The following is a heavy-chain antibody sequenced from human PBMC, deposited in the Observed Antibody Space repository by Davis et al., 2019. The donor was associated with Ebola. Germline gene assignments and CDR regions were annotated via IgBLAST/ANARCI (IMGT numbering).Heavy chain of an antibody. Sequence: ASVKVSCKASGYTFTSYGISWVRQAPGQRLEWMGWINAGNGNTKYSQKFQGRVTITRDTSASTAYMELSSLRSEDTAVYYCARDLWFHVGSGWYYPNYYYYGMDVWGQGTTVTVSS. CDR1: GYTFTSYG. D-gene: IGHD6-19*01. V-gene: IGHV1-3*01. CDR3: ARDLWFHVGSGWYYPNYYYYGMDV. CDR2: INAGNGNT. J-gene: IGHJ6*02.